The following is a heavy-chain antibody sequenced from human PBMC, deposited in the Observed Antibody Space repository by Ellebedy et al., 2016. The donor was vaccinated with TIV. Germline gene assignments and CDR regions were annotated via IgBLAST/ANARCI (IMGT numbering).Heavy chain of an antibody. V-gene: IGHV3-48*01. CDR1: GFTFSSYN. J-gene: IGHJ6*02. CDR2: ISSSSSTI. CDR3: ARDDDDILTGRNAMDV. D-gene: IGHD3-9*01. Sequence: PGGSLRLSCAASGFTFSSYNMNWVRQAPGKGLEWVSYISSSSSTIYYADSVKGRFTISRDNAKNSLYLQMNSLRAEDTAVYYCARDDDDILTGRNAMDVWGQGTTVTVSS.